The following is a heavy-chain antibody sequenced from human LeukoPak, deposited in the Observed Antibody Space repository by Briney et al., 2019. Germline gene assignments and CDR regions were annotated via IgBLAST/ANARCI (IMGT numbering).Heavy chain of an antibody. V-gene: IGHV3-23*01. CDR3: AKAYYYGSGTPGRGIDY. CDR1: GFTFSSYA. Sequence: SGGSLRLSCAASGFTFSSYAMSWVRQAPGKGLEWVSAISGSGDSTYYTDFVKGRFTISRDNSKNTLYLQMNSLRAEDTAVYCCAKAYYYGSGTPGRGIDYWGQGTLVTVSS. D-gene: IGHD3-10*01. CDR2: ISGSGDST. J-gene: IGHJ4*02.